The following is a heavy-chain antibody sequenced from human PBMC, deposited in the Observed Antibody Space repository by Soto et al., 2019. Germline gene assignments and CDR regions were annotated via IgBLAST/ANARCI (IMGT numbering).Heavy chain of an antibody. D-gene: IGHD2-15*01. CDR2: IYTSGST. Sequence: SETLSLTCTVSGGSISSSYCSWIRQPAGKGLEWIGRIYTSGSTNYNPSLKRRVTMSVDTSKNQFSLKLSSVTAADTAVYYCARDRAATGDWFDPWGQGTLVTVSS. CDR3: ARDRAATGDWFDP. V-gene: IGHV4-4*07. J-gene: IGHJ5*02. CDR1: GGSISSSY.